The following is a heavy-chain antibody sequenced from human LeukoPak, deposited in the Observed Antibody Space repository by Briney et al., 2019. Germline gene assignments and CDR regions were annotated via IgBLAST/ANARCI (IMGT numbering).Heavy chain of an antibody. J-gene: IGHJ5*02. CDR3: VRERPHNWFDP. CDR1: GYAFTGYY. CDR2: IKPNSGDT. V-gene: IGHV1-2*02. Sequence: ASVKVSCKASGYAFTGYYIHWVRQAPGQGLEWMGLIKPNSGDTKYAQKFQGRVTMTRDTSITTAYMELSSLRSDDTALYYCVRERPHNWFDPWGPGTLVTVSS.